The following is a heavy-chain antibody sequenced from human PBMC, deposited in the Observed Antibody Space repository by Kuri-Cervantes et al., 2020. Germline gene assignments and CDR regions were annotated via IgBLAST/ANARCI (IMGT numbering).Heavy chain of an antibody. J-gene: IGHJ5*02. Sequence: SETLSLTCTVSGGSIGSYYWSWIRQPPGKGLEWIGYIYYSGSTYYNPSLKSRVTISVDTSKNQFSLKLSSVTAADTAVYYCARLVPYIVVVPAALRFDPWGQGTLVTVSS. D-gene: IGHD2-2*01. V-gene: IGHV4-59*08. CDR2: IYYSGST. CDR1: GGSIGSYY. CDR3: ARLVPYIVVVPAALRFDP.